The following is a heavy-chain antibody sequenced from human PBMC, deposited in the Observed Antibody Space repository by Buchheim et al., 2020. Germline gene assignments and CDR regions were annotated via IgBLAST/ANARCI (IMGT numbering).Heavy chain of an antibody. CDR2: ISGVGDST. CDR3: AKYGDNPPWYDS. V-gene: IGHV3-23*01. D-gene: IGHD4/OR15-4a*01. CDR1: GFTFRTYA. Sequence: EVHLLESGGGLVQPGGSLRLSCIASGFTFRTYAMTWVRQIPGKGLEWVSAISGVGDSTYYADSVKGRFTTFRDNSRYTVYPQMNSLRAEDTALYYCAKYGDNPPWYDSWGQGTL. J-gene: IGHJ4*02.